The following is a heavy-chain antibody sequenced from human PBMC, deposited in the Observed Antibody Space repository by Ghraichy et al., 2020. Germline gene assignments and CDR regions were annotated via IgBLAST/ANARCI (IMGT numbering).Heavy chain of an antibody. V-gene: IGHV4-34*01. CDR2: INHSGST. Sequence: SETLSLTCAVYGGSFSGYYWSWIRQPPGKGLEWIGEINHSGSTNYNPSLKSRVTISVDTSKNQFSLKLSSVTAADTAVYYCARGRNYVAMVRGVMAWFDPWGQGTLVTVSS. CDR1: GGSFSGYY. J-gene: IGHJ5*02. D-gene: IGHD3-10*01. CDR3: ARGRNYVAMVRGVMAWFDP.